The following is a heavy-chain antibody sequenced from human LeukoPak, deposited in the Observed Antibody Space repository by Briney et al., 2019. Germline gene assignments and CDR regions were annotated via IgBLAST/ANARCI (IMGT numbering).Heavy chain of an antibody. V-gene: IGHV1-2*02. CDR3: AAVAPSGVFGY. J-gene: IGHJ4*02. CDR2: INVNSGDT. Sequence: ASVKVSCKASGDTLPDYYYHGVRQAPGQGHEWMGWINVNSGDTNYEQKFQGRVTMTRDTSISTAYMELTRLRSDDTAVYFCAAVAPSGVFGYWGEGTLVIVSS. D-gene: IGHD2-15*01. CDR1: GDTLPDYY.